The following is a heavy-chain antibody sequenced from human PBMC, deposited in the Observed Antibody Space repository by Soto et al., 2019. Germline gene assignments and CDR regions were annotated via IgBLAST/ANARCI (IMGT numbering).Heavy chain of an antibody. Sequence: QVQLVQYGAEVKNPGASVKVSCMASRYTFTRYGIDWARQAHGQGVEWMGWINTYNGNTNYAQNVQGRVTLTTDTSTSTAYMELRSLRSIDTAIYYCAMVDVYVTPSPQDVWGQGTTVIVSS. CDR2: INTYNGNT. CDR1: RYTFTRYG. J-gene: IGHJ6*02. D-gene: IGHD3-16*01. V-gene: IGHV1-18*01. CDR3: AMVDVYVTPSPQDV.